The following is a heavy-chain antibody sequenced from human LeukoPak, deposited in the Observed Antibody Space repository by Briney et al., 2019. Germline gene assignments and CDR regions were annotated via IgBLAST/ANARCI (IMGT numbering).Heavy chain of an antibody. CDR1: GYIFTGYY. CDR2: INPNSGDT. CDR3: ARNSGSFYFDY. D-gene: IGHD1-26*01. V-gene: IGHV1-2*02. J-gene: IGHJ4*02. Sequence: ASVKVSCKASGYIFTGYYMHWVRQAPGQGLEWMGWINPNSGDTNYAQKFQGRVTMTRDTSISSAYMEVSRLRYDDTAVYYCARNSGSFYFDYWGQGTLVTVSS.